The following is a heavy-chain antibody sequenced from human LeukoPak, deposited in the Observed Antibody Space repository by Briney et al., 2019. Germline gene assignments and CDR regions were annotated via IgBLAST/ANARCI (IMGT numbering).Heavy chain of an antibody. CDR1: GGSISSSSYY. D-gene: IGHD6-13*01. J-gene: IGHJ4*02. CDR3: ARGIAAAGRLDY. Sequence: PSETLSLTCTVSGGSISSSSYYWGWIRQPPGKGLEWIGSIYYSGSTYYNPSLKSRVTISVDTSKNQFSLKLSSVTAADTAVYYCARGIAAAGRLDYWGQGTLVTVSS. CDR2: IYYSGST. V-gene: IGHV4-39*01.